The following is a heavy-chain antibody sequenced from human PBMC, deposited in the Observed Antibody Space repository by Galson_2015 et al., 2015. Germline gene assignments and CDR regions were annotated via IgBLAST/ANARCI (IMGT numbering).Heavy chain of an antibody. J-gene: IGHJ3*01. CDR3: ARGGGVASVPDVFGL. V-gene: IGHV1-18*01. D-gene: IGHD5-12*01. CDR1: GYIFSTYG. Sequence: SVKVSCKASGYIFSTYGISWVRLAPGQGLEWMGWIRVNNGHTDYKQKFQGRVTMTTDTSTSTAYLELRGLTSDDTAVYYCARGGGVASVPDVFGLWGQGTVVTVSS. CDR2: IRVNNGHT.